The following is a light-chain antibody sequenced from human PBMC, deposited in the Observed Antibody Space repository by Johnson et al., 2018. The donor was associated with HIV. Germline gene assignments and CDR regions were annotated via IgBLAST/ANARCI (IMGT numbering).Light chain of an antibody. Sequence: SALTQPPSVSAAPGQKVTFSCSGSTSNIGNNDVSWYRHLPGTAPKLLIYDNYKRPSGIPDRFSGSKSGTSATLDITGLQTGDEADYYCGTWDSSLSVYVFATGPKLTAL. CDR2: DNY. CDR1: TSNIGNND. V-gene: IGLV1-51*01. CDR3: GTWDSSLSVYV. J-gene: IGLJ1*01.